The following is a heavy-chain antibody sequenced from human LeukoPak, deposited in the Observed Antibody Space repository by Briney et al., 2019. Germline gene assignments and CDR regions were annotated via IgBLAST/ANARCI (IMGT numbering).Heavy chain of an antibody. CDR3: ARVDCSSTSCYDYYYYGMDV. V-gene: IGHV1-69*01. CDR1: GGTFSSYA. CDR2: IIPIFGTA. D-gene: IGHD2-2*01. Sequence: SVKISCKASGGTFSSYAISWVRQAPGQGLEWMGGIIPIFGTANYAQKFQGRVTITADESTSTAYMELSSLRSEDTAVYYCARVDCSSTSCYDYYYYGMDVWGKGTTVTVSS. J-gene: IGHJ6*04.